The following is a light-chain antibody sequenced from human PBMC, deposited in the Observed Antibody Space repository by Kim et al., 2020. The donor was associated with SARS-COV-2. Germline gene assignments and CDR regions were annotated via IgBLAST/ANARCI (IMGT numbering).Light chain of an antibody. CDR1: QDIRND. CDR3: LQRSSCPIT. J-gene: IGKJ5*01. V-gene: IGKV1-17*01. CDR2: GAS. Sequence: DIQMTQSPSSLSASVGDRVTITCRASQDIRNDLGWYQQNPGRAPKRLIYGASSLQSGVPSRFSGSGSGTEFTLTISSVQPEDFATYFCLQRSSCPITFGQGTRLEI.